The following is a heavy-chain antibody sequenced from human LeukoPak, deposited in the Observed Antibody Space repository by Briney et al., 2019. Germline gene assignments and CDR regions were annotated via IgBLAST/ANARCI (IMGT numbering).Heavy chain of an antibody. Sequence: SETLSLTCTVSGGSISSSHYYWSWIRQPPGKGLEWIGYIYYSGSTNYNPSLKSRVTISVDTSKNQFSLKLSSVTAADTAVYYCARGSHYYYYYMDVWGKGTTVTISS. CDR3: ARGSHYYYYYMDV. CDR1: GGSISSSHYY. V-gene: IGHV4-61*01. CDR2: IYYSGST. J-gene: IGHJ6*03.